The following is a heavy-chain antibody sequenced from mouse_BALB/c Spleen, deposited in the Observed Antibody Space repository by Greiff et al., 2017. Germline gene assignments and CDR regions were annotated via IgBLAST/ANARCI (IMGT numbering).Heavy chain of an antibody. CDR3: HSFTITGAMDY. Sequence: VQLQQSGAELVGPGASLTLSCTASGFTFTGYEVHWVQQTPVQGLEWIGAIDPDTGGTAYNQKFKGKATLTTDKYSITAYLELRSLTSEDSAVDACHSFTITGAMDYWGQGTSVTVSS. D-gene: IGHD3-1*01. J-gene: IGHJ4*01. V-gene: IGHV1-15*01. CDR1: GFTFTGYE. CDR2: IDPDTGGT.